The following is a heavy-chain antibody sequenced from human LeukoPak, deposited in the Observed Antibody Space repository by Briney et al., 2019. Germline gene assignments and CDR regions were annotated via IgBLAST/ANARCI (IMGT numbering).Heavy chain of an antibody. Sequence: PSETLSLTCTVSGGSISSYYWGWIRQPPGKGLEWIGSIYYSGSTYYNPSLKSRVTISVDTSKNQFSLKLSSVTAADTAVYYCARHHRRGTTSWGQGTLVTVSS. CDR1: GGSISSYY. CDR2: IYYSGST. CDR3: ARHHRRGTTS. V-gene: IGHV4-39*07. D-gene: IGHD1-14*01. J-gene: IGHJ5*02.